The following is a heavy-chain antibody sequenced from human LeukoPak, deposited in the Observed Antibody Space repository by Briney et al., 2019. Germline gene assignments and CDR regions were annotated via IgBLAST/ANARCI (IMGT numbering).Heavy chain of an antibody. J-gene: IGHJ4*02. CDR2: ISGSGGST. CDR1: GFTFSSYA. V-gene: IGHV3-23*01. D-gene: IGHD6-19*01. CDR3: AKDGKQWLRYGEFDY. Sequence: PGGSLRLSCAASGFTFSSYAMSWVREAPGKGLEWVSAISGSGGSTYYADSVKGRFTISRDNSKNTLYLQMNSLSAEDTAVYYCAKDGKQWLRYGEFDYWGQGTLVTLSS.